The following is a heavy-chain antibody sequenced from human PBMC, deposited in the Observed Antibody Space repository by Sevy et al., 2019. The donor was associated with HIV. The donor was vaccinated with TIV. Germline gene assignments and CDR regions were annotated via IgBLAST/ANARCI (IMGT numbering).Heavy chain of an antibody. V-gene: IGHV3-33*01. J-gene: IGHJ4*02. Sequence: GGSLRLSCVASRFTFNSYGMHWVRQAPGKGLEWVACIWFDGSSKHYADSVKGRFTISRDDSKNTLYLQMNSLRADDTALYYCARVGIWGALPLGLGYFDYWGQGALVTVSS. CDR1: RFTFNSYG. CDR2: IWFDGSSK. CDR3: ARVGIWGALPLGLGYFDY. D-gene: IGHD3-16*01.